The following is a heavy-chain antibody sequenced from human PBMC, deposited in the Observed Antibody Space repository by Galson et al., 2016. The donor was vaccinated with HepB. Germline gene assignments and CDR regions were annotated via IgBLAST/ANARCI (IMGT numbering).Heavy chain of an antibody. CDR2: IYADENT. J-gene: IGHJ3*02. CDR3: ARDGGNRGSESVGDSFDI. D-gene: IGHD1-26*01. V-gene: IGHV3-53*01. CDR1: GITVSLQY. Sequence: SLRLSCAASGITVSLQYMSWVRQAPGKGLEWVSVIYADENTYYTDSVKGRFAVSRDTSKNTVYLQMNSTKADDTAMYYCARDGGNRGSESVGDSFDIWGQGTQVTVSS.